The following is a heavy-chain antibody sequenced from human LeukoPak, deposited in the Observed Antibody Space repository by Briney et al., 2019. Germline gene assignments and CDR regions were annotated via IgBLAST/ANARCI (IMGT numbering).Heavy chain of an antibody. Sequence: GGSLRLSCAASGFTFSSYAMHWVRQAPGKGLEWVAVISHDGSNKYYADSVKGRFTISRDNSKNTLYLQMNSLRAEDTAVYYCARGDWTVTTIIIRQWGQGTLVTVSS. J-gene: IGHJ4*02. D-gene: IGHD4-17*01. CDR3: ARGDWTVTTIIIRQ. CDR1: GFTFSSYA. V-gene: IGHV3-30-3*01. CDR2: ISHDGSNK.